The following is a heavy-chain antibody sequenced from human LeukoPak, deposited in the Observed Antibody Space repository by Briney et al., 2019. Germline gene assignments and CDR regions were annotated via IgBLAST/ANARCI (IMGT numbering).Heavy chain of an antibody. J-gene: IGHJ5*02. Sequence: PGRSLSLSCAASGFTFSSYGMHWVRQAPGKGLEWVAVIWYDGSNKYYADSVKGRFTISRDNSKNTLYLQMNSLRAEDTAVYYCAKDPDYSNYGWFDPWGQGTLVTVSS. CDR2: IWYDGSNK. CDR3: AKDPDYSNYGWFDP. CDR1: GFTFSSYG. V-gene: IGHV3-33*06. D-gene: IGHD4-11*01.